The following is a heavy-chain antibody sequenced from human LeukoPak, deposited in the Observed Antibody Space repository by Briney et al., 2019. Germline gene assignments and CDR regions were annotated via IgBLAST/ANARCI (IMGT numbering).Heavy chain of an antibody. CDR2: IRYDGSNK. CDR1: GFTFSSYG. CDR3: AKDRRLYSSFPLPSDY. Sequence: PGGSLRLSCAASGFTFSSYGMHWVRQAPGKGLEWVAFIRYDGSNKYYADSVEGRFTISRDNSKNTLYLQMNSLRAEDTAVYYCAKDRRLYSSFPLPSDYWGQGTLVTVSS. D-gene: IGHD6-13*01. V-gene: IGHV3-30*02. J-gene: IGHJ4*02.